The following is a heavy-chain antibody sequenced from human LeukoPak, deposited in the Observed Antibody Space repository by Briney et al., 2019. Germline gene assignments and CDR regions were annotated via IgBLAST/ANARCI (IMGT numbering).Heavy chain of an antibody. CDR1: GFTLSYYW. CDR3: ARYGNGAWLGHYAFDM. J-gene: IGHJ3*02. CDR2: IKQDGSEK. Sequence: GGSLRLSCAASGFTLSYYWMSWVRQAPGKGLEWVANIKQDGSEKYYVDSVKGRFTISRDNAENSLYLQMNSLRAEDTAVYYCARYGNGAWLGHYAFDMWGQGTMVTVSS. V-gene: IGHV3-7*01. D-gene: IGHD6-19*01.